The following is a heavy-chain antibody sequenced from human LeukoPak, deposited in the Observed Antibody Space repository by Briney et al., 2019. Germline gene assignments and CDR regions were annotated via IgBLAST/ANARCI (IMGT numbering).Heavy chain of an antibody. CDR1: GFTFSSYA. CDR2: IGGSGGST. Sequence: PGGSLRLSCAASGFTFSSYAMSWVRQAPGKGLEWVSAIGGSGGSTYYADSVKGRFTISRDNSKNTLYLQMNSLRAEDTAVYYCAGGSTGYNYAYGSRGQGTLVTVSS. J-gene: IGHJ4*02. CDR3: AGGSTGYNYAYGS. D-gene: IGHD5-18*01. V-gene: IGHV3-23*01.